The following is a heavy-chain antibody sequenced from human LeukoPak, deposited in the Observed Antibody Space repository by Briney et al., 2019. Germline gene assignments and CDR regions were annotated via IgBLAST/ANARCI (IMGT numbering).Heavy chain of an antibody. V-gene: IGHV3-23*01. CDR1: GFTFSSYA. Sequence: GGSLRLSCAASGFTFSSYAMSWVRQAPGKGLEWVSAISGSGGGTYYADSVKGRFTISRDNSKNTLYLQMNSLRAEDTAVYYCAKDLDVVVVAASHWGQGTLVTVSS. CDR3: AKDLDVVVVAASH. D-gene: IGHD2-15*01. J-gene: IGHJ4*02. CDR2: ISGSGGGT.